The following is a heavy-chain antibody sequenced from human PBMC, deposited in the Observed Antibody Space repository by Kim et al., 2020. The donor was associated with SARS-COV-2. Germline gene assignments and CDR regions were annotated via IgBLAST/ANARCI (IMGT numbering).Heavy chain of an antibody. CDR3: ARDSNRITMVRGVIHDNNFDY. D-gene: IGHD3-10*01. CDR2: INPSGGST. V-gene: IGHV1-46*01. CDR1: GYTFTSYY. Sequence: ASVKVSCKASGYTFTSYYMHWVRQAPGQGLEWMGIINPSGGSTSYAQKFQGRVTMTSDTSTSTVYMELSSLRSEDTAVYYCARDSNRITMVRGVIHDNNFDYWGQGTLGTVSS. J-gene: IGHJ4*02.